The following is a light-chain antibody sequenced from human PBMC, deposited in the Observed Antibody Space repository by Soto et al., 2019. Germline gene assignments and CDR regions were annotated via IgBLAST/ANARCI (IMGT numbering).Light chain of an antibody. CDR1: SSDIGDSNY. CDR3: CSYAGSYTLV. J-gene: IGLJ2*01. CDR2: DVT. V-gene: IGLV2-11*01. Sequence: QSALTQPRSVSGSPGQSVTISCTGTSSDIGDSNYVSWYQQHPGKAPKLLIYDVTRWPSGVPDRFSGSKSGNTASLTISGLQAEDEADYFCCSYAGSYTLVFGGGTKLTVL.